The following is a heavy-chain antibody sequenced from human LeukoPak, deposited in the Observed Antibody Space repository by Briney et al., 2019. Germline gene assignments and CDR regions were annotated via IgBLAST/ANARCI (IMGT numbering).Heavy chain of an antibody. V-gene: IGHV3-30-3*01. D-gene: IGHD3-16*01. CDR2: ISYDGSNK. J-gene: IGHJ4*02. CDR3: ARDSAGGY. Sequence: GRSLRLSCAASGFTFSSYAMHWVRQAPGKGLEWVAVISYDGSNKYYADSVKGRFTISRDNSKNTLYLQMNSLRAEDTAVYYCARDSAGGYWGQGTLVTVSS. CDR1: GFTFSSYA.